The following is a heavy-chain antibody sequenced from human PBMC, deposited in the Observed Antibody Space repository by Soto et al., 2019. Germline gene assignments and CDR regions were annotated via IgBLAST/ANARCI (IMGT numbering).Heavy chain of an antibody. J-gene: IGHJ4*02. D-gene: IGHD2-15*01. CDR1: GYPFTSYS. V-gene: IGHV1-18*01. CDR3: ARSYCSGGRCSKPRSYLNY. CDR2: ISAYNGNT. Sequence: APVKASCKASGYPFTSYSISWVRQAPGQGLECMAAISAYNGNTNYAQKLQGGVTMTTDTSASTSYLELRSVRSYDTAVYYCARSYCSGGRCSKPRSYLNYRGQGTL.